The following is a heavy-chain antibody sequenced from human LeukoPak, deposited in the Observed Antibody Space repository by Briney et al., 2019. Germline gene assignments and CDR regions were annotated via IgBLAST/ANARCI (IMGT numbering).Heavy chain of an antibody. CDR1: GGSFSGYY. CDR2: INHSGST. V-gene: IGHV4-34*01. J-gene: IGHJ4*02. D-gene: IGHD3-22*01. Sequence: SETLSLTCAVYGGSFSGYYWSWIRQPPVKGLEWVGEINHSGSTNYNPSLKSRVTISVDTSKNQFSLKLSSVTAADTAVYYCARVGYYDSSGYYYFDYWGQGTLVTVSS. CDR3: ARVGYYDSSGYYYFDY.